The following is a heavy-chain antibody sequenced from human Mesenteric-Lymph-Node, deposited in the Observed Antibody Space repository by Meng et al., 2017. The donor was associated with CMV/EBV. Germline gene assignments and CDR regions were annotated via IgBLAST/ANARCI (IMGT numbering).Heavy chain of an antibody. D-gene: IGHD6-13*01. CDR1: GGTFSSYA. V-gene: IGHV1-69*13. Sequence: SVKVSCKASGGTFSSYAISWVRQAPGQGLEWMGGIIPIFGTANYAQRFQGRVTIASDESTTTAYMELSSLRSDDTAVYYCARELGSSWYRPDAFDIWGQGTMVTVSS. CDR3: ARELGSSWYRPDAFDI. J-gene: IGHJ3*02. CDR2: IIPIFGTA.